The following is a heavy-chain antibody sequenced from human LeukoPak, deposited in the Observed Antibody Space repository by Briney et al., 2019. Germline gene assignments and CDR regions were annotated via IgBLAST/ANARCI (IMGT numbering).Heavy chain of an antibody. V-gene: IGHV4-39*07. CDR2: IFYSGTT. D-gene: IGHD2-2*01. CDR1: GGSISSSNYH. Sequence: PSETLSLTCTVSGGSISSSNYHWGWIRQPPGKGLEWIGSIFYSGTTYYNPSLKSRVTISVDTSKNQFSLKLSSVTAADTAVYYCARGVRYCSSTSCYFYFDYWGQGTLVTVSS. J-gene: IGHJ4*02. CDR3: ARGVRYCSSTSCYFYFDY.